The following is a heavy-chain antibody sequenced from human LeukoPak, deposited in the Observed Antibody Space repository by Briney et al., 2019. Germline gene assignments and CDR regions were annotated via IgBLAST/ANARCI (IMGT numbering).Heavy chain of an antibody. J-gene: IGHJ4*02. CDR2: IDPDSGGT. V-gene: IGHV1-2*02. CDR1: GYTFTAYY. CDR3: ARASGSGSLSPR. D-gene: IGHD3-10*01. Sequence: ASVKVSCKASGYTFTAYYVHWVRQAPGQGLEWMGSIDPDSGGTNYAQKFQGRVTMTKDTSISTAYMELSRLTSDDTAVYYCARASGSGSLSPRWGQGTLVTVSS.